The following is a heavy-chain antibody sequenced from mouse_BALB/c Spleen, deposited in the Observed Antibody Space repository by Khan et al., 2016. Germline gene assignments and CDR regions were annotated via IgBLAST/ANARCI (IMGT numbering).Heavy chain of an antibody. D-gene: IGHD3-3*01. Sequence: VQLQESGAELMKPGASVKISCKATGYTFSSYGIEWVKQRPGNGLEWIGEILPGSGSTKYNEKFRGRATFTADTSSNTAYMQLSSLTSEDSAVHYCARENRRGYFDYWGQGTTLTVSS. V-gene: IGHV1-9*01. CDR3: ARENRRGYFDY. CDR2: ILPGSGST. CDR1: GYTFSSYG. J-gene: IGHJ2*01.